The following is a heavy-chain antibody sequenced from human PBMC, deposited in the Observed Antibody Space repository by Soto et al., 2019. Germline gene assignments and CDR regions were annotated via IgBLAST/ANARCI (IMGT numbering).Heavy chain of an antibody. J-gene: IGHJ4*02. CDR2: IKQDGSEK. Sequence: GGSLRLSCAASGFTFSSYWMSWVRQAPGKGLEWVANIKQDGSEKYYVDSVKGRFTYSRDIAINSLFLQRNSLRAEDKAVYYCAREGNWNYYFDYWGQGTLVTVSS. V-gene: IGHV3-7*01. CDR1: GFTFSSYW. CDR3: AREGNWNYYFDY. D-gene: IGHD1-7*01.